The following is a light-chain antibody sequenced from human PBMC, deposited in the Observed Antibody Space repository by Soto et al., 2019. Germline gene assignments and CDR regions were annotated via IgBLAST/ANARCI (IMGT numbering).Light chain of an antibody. CDR1: QSVSNNY. J-gene: IGKJ5*01. CDR3: QQRSNWPIT. V-gene: IGKV3D-20*02. CDR2: DAS. Sequence: EIVLKQSPGTLSLSPGERATLSCRTSQSVSNNYLAWYQQKPGQAPRLLIYDASTRATGIPARFSGSGSGTDFTLTISSLEPEDFAVYYCQQRSNWPITFGQGTRLEIK.